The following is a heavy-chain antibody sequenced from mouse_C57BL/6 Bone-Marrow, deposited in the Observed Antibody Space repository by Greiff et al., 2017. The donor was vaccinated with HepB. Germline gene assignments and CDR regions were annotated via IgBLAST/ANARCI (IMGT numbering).Heavy chain of an antibody. CDR3: ARLGYGSSRWYFDV. Sequence: QVQLQQSGAELVKPGASVKLSCKASGYTFTSYWMQWVKQRPGQGLEWIGEIDPSDSYTNYNQKFKGKATLTVDTSSSTAYMQLSSLTSEDSAVYYCARLGYGSSRWYFDVWGTGTTVTVSS. CDR2: IDPSDSYT. J-gene: IGHJ1*03. V-gene: IGHV1-50*01. CDR1: GYTFTSYW. D-gene: IGHD1-1*01.